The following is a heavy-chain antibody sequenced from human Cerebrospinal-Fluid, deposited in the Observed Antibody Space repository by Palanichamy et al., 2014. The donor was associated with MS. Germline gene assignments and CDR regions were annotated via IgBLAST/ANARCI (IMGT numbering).Heavy chain of an antibody. CDR3: ARVRSGWYYFDY. V-gene: IGHV4-59*01. Sequence: QVQLQESGPGLVKPSETLSLTCTVSGGSISSYYWSWIRQPPGKGLEWIGYIYYSGSTNYNPSLKSRVTMSVDTSKNQFSLKLSSVTAADTAFYYCARVRSGWYYFDYWGQGTLLTVSS. CDR2: IYYSGST. J-gene: IGHJ4*02. D-gene: IGHD6-19*01. CDR1: GGSISSYY.